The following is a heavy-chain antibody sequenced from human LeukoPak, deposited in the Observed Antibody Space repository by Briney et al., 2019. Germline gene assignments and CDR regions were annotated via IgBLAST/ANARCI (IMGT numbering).Heavy chain of an antibody. J-gene: IGHJ4*02. D-gene: IGHD3-22*01. CDR3: ARTIGAYDSSGYFNY. Sequence: ASVKVSCKASGYTFTGYYMHWVRQAPGQGLEWMGWINPNSGGTNYAQKFQGRVTMTRDTSISTAYMELSRLRSDDTAVYYCARTIGAYDSSGYFNYRGQGTLVTVSS. CDR1: GYTFTGYY. V-gene: IGHV1-2*02. CDR2: INPNSGGT.